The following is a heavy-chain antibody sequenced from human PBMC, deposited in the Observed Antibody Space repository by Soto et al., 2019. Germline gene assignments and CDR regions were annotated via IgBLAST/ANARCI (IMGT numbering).Heavy chain of an antibody. V-gene: IGHV3-21*01. CDR3: ARDKRWLQSSGHYFFDY. Sequence: GGSLRLSCAASGFTFSSYSMNWVRQAPGKGLEWVSSITSSSSYMSYADSVKGRFTISRDNAKNSLYLQMNGLRAEDTAVYYCARDKRWLQSSGHYFFDYWGQGALVTVSS. J-gene: IGHJ4*02. CDR2: ITSSSSYM. D-gene: IGHD5-12*01. CDR1: GFTFSSYS.